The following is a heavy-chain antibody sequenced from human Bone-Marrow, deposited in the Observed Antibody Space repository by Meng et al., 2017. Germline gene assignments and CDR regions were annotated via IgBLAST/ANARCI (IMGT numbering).Heavy chain of an antibody. CDR2: ISAYTGNT. J-gene: IGHJ4*02. CDR3: ARDYDILTDYYSRGDY. V-gene: IGHV1-18*01. CDR1: GYTFTSYA. Sequence: ASVKVSCKASGYTFTSYAMNWVRQAPGQGLEWMGWISAYTGNTNYAQKLQGRVTMTTDTSTSTAYMELRSLRSDDTAVYYCARDYDILTDYYSRGDYWGQGTLVTVSS. D-gene: IGHD3-9*01.